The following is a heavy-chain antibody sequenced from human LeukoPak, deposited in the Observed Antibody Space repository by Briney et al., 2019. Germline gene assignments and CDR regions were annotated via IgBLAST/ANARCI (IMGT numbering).Heavy chain of an antibody. CDR1: GGSISSYY. V-gene: IGHV4-59*08. Sequence: PSETLSLTCTVSGGSISSYYWSWIRQPPGKGLEWIGYIYYSGSTNYNPSLKSRVTISVDTSKNQFSLKLSSVTAADTAVYYCASLYYYDSSGAFDIWGQGTLVTVSS. CDR2: IYYSGST. CDR3: ASLYYYDSSGAFDI. D-gene: IGHD3-22*01. J-gene: IGHJ3*02.